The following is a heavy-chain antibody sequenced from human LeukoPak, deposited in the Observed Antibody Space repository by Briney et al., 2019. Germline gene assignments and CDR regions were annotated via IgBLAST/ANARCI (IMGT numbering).Heavy chain of an antibody. Sequence: SVKVSCRPSETFSSHAITWVRQAPGQGLEWMGRIIPIVDLVNSAQKFRGRVTFTADKSTTTAYMELSSLRSEDTAVYYCARAEEDRSGSFCGGYWGQGTLITVSS. J-gene: IGHJ4*02. CDR1: ETFSSHA. CDR2: IIPIVDLV. D-gene: IGHD3-10*01. CDR3: ARAEEDRSGSFCGGY. V-gene: IGHV1-69*04.